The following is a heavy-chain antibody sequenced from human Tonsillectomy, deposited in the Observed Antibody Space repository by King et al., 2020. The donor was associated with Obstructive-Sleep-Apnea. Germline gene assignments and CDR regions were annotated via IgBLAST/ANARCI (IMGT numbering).Heavy chain of an antibody. V-gene: IGHV3-7*03. Sequence: VQLVESGGGLVQPGGSLRLSCAASGFTFSSYWMNWVRQAPGKGLEWVAKIKQDGSEKYYVDSVKGRFTISRDNAKNSLYLQMNRLRADDPAMYYCARVRKLVLYNSYGMDVWGQGTTVTVSS. CDR1: GFTFSSYW. J-gene: IGHJ6*02. CDR2: IKQDGSEK. CDR3: ARVRKLVLYNSYGMDV. D-gene: IGHD1-14*01.